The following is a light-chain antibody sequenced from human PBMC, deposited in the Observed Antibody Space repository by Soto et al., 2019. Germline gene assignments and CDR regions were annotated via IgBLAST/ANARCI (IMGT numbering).Light chain of an antibody. CDR2: LGS. CDR3: MQALQTPIT. J-gene: IGKJ5*01. V-gene: IGKV2-28*01. Sequence: DFVMSQSPLSLPVTLGEPASISCRSGQSLQHRNGYNYLAWYLQKPGQSPQLLIYLGSLRDSGVPDRFRGSGSGTDFTLKISRVEAEDVGVYYCMQALQTPITFGQGTRLEIE. CDR1: QSLQHRNGYNY.